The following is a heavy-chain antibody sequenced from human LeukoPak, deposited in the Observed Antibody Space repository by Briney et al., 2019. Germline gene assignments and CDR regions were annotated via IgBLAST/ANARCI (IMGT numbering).Heavy chain of an antibody. J-gene: IGHJ4*02. D-gene: IGHD6-25*01. CDR1: GGSISSYY. V-gene: IGHV4-59*01. CDR2: IYHTGST. CDR3: ARRGRNSSGWQNYL. Sequence: PSETLSLTCTVSGGSISSYYWSWIRQPPGKGLEWIANIYHTGSTNYNPSLSSRVTISIDTAKNQFSLKLTSVTAADTAVYYCARRGRNSSGWQNYLWGQGTLVTVSS.